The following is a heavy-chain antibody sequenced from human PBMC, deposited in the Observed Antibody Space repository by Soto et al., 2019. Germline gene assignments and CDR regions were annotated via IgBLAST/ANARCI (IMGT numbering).Heavy chain of an antibody. D-gene: IGHD1-26*01. CDR3: AREVGATTIDY. V-gene: IGHV3-21*01. Sequence: EVQLVESGGGLVKPGGSLRLSCAASGFTFSSYSMNWVRQAPGKGLECVSSISSSSSYIYYADSVKGRFTISRDNAKNSLYLQMSSLRAEDTAGYYCAREVGATTIDYWGQGTLVTVSS. CDR1: GFTFSSYS. J-gene: IGHJ4*02. CDR2: ISSSSSYI.